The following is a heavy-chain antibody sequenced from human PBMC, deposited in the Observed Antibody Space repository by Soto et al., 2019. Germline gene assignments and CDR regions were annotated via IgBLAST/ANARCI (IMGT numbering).Heavy chain of an antibody. CDR2: IRSKANSYAT. Sequence: ESGGGLVQPGGSLKLSCAASGFTFSGSAVHWVRQASGKGLEWVGRIRSKANSYATAYAASVKGRFTISRDDSKNTAYLQMNSLKTEDTAVYYCTLDTATTYYGMDVWGQGTTVTVSS. J-gene: IGHJ6*02. CDR3: TLDTATTYYGMDV. V-gene: IGHV3-73*01. D-gene: IGHD5-18*01. CDR1: GFTFSGSA.